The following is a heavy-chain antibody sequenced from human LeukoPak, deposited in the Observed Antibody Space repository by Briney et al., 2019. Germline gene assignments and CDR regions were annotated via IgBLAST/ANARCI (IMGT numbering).Heavy chain of an antibody. CDR1: GFTFNRYW. D-gene: IGHD5-24*01. CDR2: IDSDGIST. J-gene: IGHJ4*02. Sequence: GGSLRLSCAASGFTFNRYWMYWVRQAPGKGLVWVSRIDSDGISTNYADSVKGRFTISRDNAKNTLFLQMNSLRAEDTAVYFCVRRDYLDNWGQGTLVTVSS. V-gene: IGHV3-74*01. CDR3: VRRDYLDN.